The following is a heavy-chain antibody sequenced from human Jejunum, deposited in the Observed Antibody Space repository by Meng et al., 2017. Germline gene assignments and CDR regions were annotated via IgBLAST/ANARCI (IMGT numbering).Heavy chain of an antibody. CDR2: INHSGST. Sequence: QVQIQRWGAGLWGPSETLSFTCAVYGASFSGYKWNWIRQPPGKGLEWIGEINHSGSTTYNPSLKSRVTMSVDTSKNQFSLKVDSVSAADTAVYYCARRLPYFDTGFYDFWGQGTLVTVSS. V-gene: IGHV4-34*01. J-gene: IGHJ4*02. D-gene: IGHD3-9*01. CDR1: GASFSGYK. CDR3: ARRLPYFDTGFYDF.